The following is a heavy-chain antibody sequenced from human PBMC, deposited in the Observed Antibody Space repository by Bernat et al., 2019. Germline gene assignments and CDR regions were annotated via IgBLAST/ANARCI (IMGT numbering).Heavy chain of an antibody. V-gene: IGHV3-21*01. D-gene: IGHD2-15*01. CDR3: ARGPYCSGGSCSDY. Sequence: EVQLVESGGGLVKPGGSLRLSCAASGFTFSSYSMNWVRQAPGKGLEWVSSISSSSRYIYYADSVKGRFTSSRDNAKNSLYVQMNSLRAEDTAVYYCARGPYCSGGSCSDYWGQGTLVTVSS. CDR2: ISSSSRYI. CDR1: GFTFSSYS. J-gene: IGHJ4*02.